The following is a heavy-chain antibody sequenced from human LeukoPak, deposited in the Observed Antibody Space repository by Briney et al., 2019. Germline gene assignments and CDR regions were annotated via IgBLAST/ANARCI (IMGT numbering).Heavy chain of an antibody. CDR3: ARGVVGVHYYYYYMDV. CDR2: IYYSGST. D-gene: IGHD3-16*01. CDR1: GGSISSYY. V-gene: IGHV4-59*01. J-gene: IGHJ6*03. Sequence: PSETLSLTCTVSGGSISSYYWSWIRRPPGKGLEWIGYIYYSGSTNYNPSLKSRVTISVDTSKNQFSLKLSSVTTADTAVYYCARGVVGVHYYYYYMDVWGKGTTVTVSS.